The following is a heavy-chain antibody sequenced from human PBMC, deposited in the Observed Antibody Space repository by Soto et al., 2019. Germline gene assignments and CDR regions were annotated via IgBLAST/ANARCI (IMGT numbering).Heavy chain of an antibody. CDR2: INHSGST. CDR3: ARRSGSYFFYFDY. J-gene: IGHJ4*02. D-gene: IGHD1-26*01. CDR1: GGSFSGYY. V-gene: IGHV4-34*01. Sequence: PSETLSLTCAVYGGSFSGYYWSWIRQPPGKGLEWIGEINHSGSTNYNPSLKSRVTISVDTSKNQFSLKLSSVTAADTAVYYCARRSGSYFFYFDYWGQGTLVTVSS.